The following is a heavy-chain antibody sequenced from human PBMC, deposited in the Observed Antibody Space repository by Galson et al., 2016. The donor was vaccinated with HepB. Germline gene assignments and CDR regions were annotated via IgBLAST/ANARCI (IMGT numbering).Heavy chain of an antibody. D-gene: IGHD4-11*01. CDR3: ARRPPVTGRSGHYFDS. V-gene: IGHV5-51*01. Sequence: QSGAEVKKPGEFLKISCKGSGYSFSSYWNGWGRQMPGKGLEWMGIISPGVSATRHSPSFQGQVTISVDKAINTAYMQWGSLKAADSGIDYCARRPPVTGRSGHYFDSWGQGTLVTVSS. J-gene: IGHJ4*02. CDR2: ISPGVSAT. CDR1: GYSFSSYW.